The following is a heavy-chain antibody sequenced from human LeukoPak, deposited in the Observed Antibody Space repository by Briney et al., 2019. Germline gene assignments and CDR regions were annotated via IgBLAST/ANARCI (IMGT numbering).Heavy chain of an antibody. CDR2: IHCGGGNA. CDR1: GKATGYSFTHSY. CDR3: ARAGDYDSPSPGAFDI. D-gene: IGHD3-22*01. Sequence: GASVKVSCTASGKATGYSFTHSYMHWVRQAPGQGLEWMGIIHCGGGNATSSQKFQGRVTITRDTSASTAYMELSSLRSEDTAVYYCARAGDYDSPSPGAFDIWGQGTMVTVSS. J-gene: IGHJ3*02. V-gene: IGHV1-46*01.